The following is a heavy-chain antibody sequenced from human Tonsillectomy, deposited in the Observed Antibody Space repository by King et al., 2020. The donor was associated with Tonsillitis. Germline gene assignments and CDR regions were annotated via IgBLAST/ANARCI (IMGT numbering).Heavy chain of an antibody. D-gene: IGHD3-22*01. CDR1: GFTFSTSA. CDR2: ISGSGDSS. CDR3: ARNGYFYHSSGFYYIDYFDS. J-gene: IGHJ4*02. V-gene: IGHV3-23*04. Sequence: VQLVESGGGLVQPGGSLRLSCAASGFTFSTSAMSWVRQAPGKGLEWVSAISGSGDSSYYADSEKGRSTISRDISNNTLYLQMNSLRCDDTAVYYCARNGYFYHSSGFYYIDYFDSWGQGTLLTVSS.